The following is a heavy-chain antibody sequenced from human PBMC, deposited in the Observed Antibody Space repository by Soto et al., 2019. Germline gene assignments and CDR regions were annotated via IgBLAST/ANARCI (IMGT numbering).Heavy chain of an antibody. CDR2: ISYSGNT. CDR3: VRHVHLTTNDL. Sequence: QVQLQESGPGLVKPSETLSLTCTVSGDFISSHYWSWIRQPPGKGLEWIGYISYSGNTNYSPSLKSRVTVSVDTAKKQLSLELTSLTAADTAVYYCVRHVHLTTNDLWGQGTLVTGSS. J-gene: IGHJ5*02. CDR1: GDFISSHY. V-gene: IGHV4-59*08. D-gene: IGHD1-1*01.